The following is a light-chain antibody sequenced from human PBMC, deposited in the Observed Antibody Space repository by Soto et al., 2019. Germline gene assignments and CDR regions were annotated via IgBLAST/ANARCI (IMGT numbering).Light chain of an antibody. CDR3: SSYTSISTLLV. CDR1: SSDVSGYNY. V-gene: IGLV2-14*01. Sequence: QSALTQPASVSGSPGQSITISCTGTSSDVSGYNYVSWYQQQPGKARKLMIYEVSNRPSGVSNRFSGSNSGNTASLTISGLQAKDEADYYCSSYTSISTLLVSGTGTKVTVL. CDR2: EVS. J-gene: IGLJ1*01.